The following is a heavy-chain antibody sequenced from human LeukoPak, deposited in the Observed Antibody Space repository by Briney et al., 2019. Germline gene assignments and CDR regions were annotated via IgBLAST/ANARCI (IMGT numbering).Heavy chain of an antibody. CDR3: AKNLMIGYCSGGSCLSH. Sequence: GGSLRLSCSASGFTFSTYAMAWVRQAPGKGLEWVSTISGSGANIYYADSGKGRFTISRDNSKNTLYLQMNSLRAEDTAIYYCAKNLMIGYCSGGSCLSHWGQGTLVTVSS. J-gene: IGHJ4*02. V-gene: IGHV3-23*01. CDR1: GFTFSTYA. D-gene: IGHD2-15*01. CDR2: ISGSGANI.